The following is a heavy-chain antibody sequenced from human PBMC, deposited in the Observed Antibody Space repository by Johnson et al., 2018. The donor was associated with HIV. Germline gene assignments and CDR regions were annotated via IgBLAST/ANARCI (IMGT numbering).Heavy chain of an antibody. V-gene: IGHV3-9*01. Sequence: VQLVESGGGLIQPGGSLRLSCAASGFTVSSNYMGWVRQAPGKGLEWVSGISWNSGSIGYADSVKGRFTISRDNAKNSLYLQMNRLRAEDTALYYCAKDMHRGDSSWFGAFDSWGQGTMVTVSS. D-gene: IGHD6-13*01. J-gene: IGHJ3*01. CDR2: ISWNSGSI. CDR1: GFTVSSNY. CDR3: AKDMHRGDSSWFGAFDS.